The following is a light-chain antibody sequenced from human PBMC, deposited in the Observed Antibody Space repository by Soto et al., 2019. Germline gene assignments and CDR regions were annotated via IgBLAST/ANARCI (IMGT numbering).Light chain of an antibody. CDR1: QSVWKK. CDR2: AAS. Sequence: ITKKASSLSVSTGEGATLSCRASQSVWKKLAWYQQKPGQAPRLLIFAASTRATGIPARFSGSGSGTEFTLTIGSLQSEDFALYYCQQYNNWPRTFAQGTKVAIK. CDR3: QQYNNWPRT. V-gene: IGKV3-15*01. J-gene: IGKJ1*01.